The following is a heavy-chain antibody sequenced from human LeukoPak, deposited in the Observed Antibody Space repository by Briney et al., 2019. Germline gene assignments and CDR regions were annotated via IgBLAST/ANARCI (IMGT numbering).Heavy chain of an antibody. CDR1: GFTFSSYA. V-gene: IGHV3-21*04. Sequence: GGSLRLSCAASGFTFSSYAMSWVRQAPGKGLDWVSAISSSGSTIYYADSVKGRFTISRDNAKNSLYLQMNSLRAEDTAVYYCARAMRPVVAAENWFDPWGQGTLVTVSS. D-gene: IGHD2-15*01. J-gene: IGHJ5*02. CDR3: ARAMRPVVAAENWFDP. CDR2: ISSSGSTI.